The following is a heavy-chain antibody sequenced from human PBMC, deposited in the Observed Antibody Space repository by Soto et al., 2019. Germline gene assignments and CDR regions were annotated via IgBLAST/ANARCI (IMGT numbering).Heavy chain of an antibody. J-gene: IGHJ4*02. Sequence: TSETLSLTCTVSGGSISSYYWSWIRQPPGKGLEWIGYIYYSGSTNYNPSLKSRVTISVDTSKNQFSLKLSSVTAADTAVYYCARHRYDYGDFYFDYWGQGTLVTVSS. CDR3: ARHRYDYGDFYFDY. D-gene: IGHD4-17*01. CDR2: IYYSGST. CDR1: GGSISSYY. V-gene: IGHV4-59*08.